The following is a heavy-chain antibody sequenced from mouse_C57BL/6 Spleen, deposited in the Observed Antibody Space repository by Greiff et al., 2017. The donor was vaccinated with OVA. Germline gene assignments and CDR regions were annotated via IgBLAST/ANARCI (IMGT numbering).Heavy chain of an antibody. J-gene: IGHJ2*01. CDR2: IYPSDSET. Sequence: VQLQQPGAELVRPGSSVKLSCKASGYTFTSYWMDWVKQRPGQGLEWIGNIYPSDSETHYNQKFKDKATLTVDKSSSTAYMQLSSLTSDDAAVYYCAKDTRYFDYWGQGTTLTVSS. CDR3: AKDTRYFDY. V-gene: IGHV1-61*01. CDR1: GYTFTSYW.